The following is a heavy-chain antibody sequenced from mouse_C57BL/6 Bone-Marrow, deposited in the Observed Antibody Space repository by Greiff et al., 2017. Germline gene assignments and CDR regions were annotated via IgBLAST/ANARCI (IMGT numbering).Heavy chain of an antibody. CDR2: INPGSGGT. D-gene: IGHD1-1*01. CDR1: GYAFTNYL. V-gene: IGHV1-54*01. J-gene: IGHJ1*03. Sequence: QVQLKQSGAELVRPGTSVKVSCKASGYAFTNYLIEWVKQRPGQGLEWIGVINPGSGGTIYNEKFKGKATLTADKSSSTAYMQLSSLTSEDSAVXFCARSHYYYGSSHWYFDVWGTGTTVTVSS. CDR3: ARSHYYYGSSHWYFDV.